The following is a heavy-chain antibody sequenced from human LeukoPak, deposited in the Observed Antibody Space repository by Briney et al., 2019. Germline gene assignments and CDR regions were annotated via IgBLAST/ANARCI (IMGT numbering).Heavy chain of an antibody. Sequence: SETLSLACAVYGGSFSGYYWSWIRQPPGKGLEWVGEINHSGSTNYNPSLKSRVTISLDTSKNQLSLKLSSVTAADTAVYYCARPHARSGSGSRGYFQHWGQGTLVTVSS. CDR3: ARPHARSGSGSRGYFQH. V-gene: IGHV4-34*01. CDR1: GGSFSGYY. D-gene: IGHD3-10*01. J-gene: IGHJ1*01. CDR2: INHSGST.